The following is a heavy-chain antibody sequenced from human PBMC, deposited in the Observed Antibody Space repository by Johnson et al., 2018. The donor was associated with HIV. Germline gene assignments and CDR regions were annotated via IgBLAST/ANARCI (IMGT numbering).Heavy chain of an antibody. D-gene: IGHD6-6*01. V-gene: IGHV3-30*04. J-gene: IGHJ3*02. CDR1: GFAFSSYA. Sequence: QVQLVESGGGVVQPGRSLRLSCAASGFAFSSYAMHWVRQAPGKGLEWVAVISYDGTSKYQADSVKGRFTISRDNSKNTLYLQMNSLRAEDTAVYYCARDKGIAARPDAFDIWGQGTMVTVSS. CDR2: ISYDGTSK. CDR3: ARDKGIAARPDAFDI.